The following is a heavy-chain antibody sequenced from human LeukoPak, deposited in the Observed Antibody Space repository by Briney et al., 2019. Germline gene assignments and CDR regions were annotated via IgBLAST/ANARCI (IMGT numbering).Heavy chain of an antibody. CDR1: GFTVSSYS. J-gene: IGHJ4*02. CDR2: ISSSSSTI. CDR3: ARGTIAAAGYYYFDY. V-gene: IGHV3-48*01. Sequence: GGSLRLSCAASGFTVSSYSMNWVRQAPGKGLEWVSYISSSSSTIYYADSVKGRFTISRDNAKNSLYLQMNSLRAEDTAVYYCARGTIAAAGYYYFDYWGQGTQVTVSS. D-gene: IGHD6-13*01.